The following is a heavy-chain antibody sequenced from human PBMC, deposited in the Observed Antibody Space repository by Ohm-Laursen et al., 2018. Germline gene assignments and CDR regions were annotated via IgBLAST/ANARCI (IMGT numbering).Heavy chain of an antibody. CDR1: GYTFTSYY. CDR2: INPSGGST. V-gene: IGHV1-46*01. CDR3: ARVRGLDAFDI. J-gene: IGHJ3*02. Sequence: ATVKISCQASGYTFTSYYMHWVRQAPGQGLEWMGIINPSGGSTSYAQKFQGRVTMTRDTSISTAYMELSRLRSDDTAVYYCARVRGLDAFDIWGQGTMVSVSS.